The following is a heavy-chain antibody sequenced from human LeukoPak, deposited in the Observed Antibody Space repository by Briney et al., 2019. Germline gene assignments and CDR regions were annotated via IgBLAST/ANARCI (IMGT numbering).Heavy chain of an antibody. CDR3: ARASRVWGSYRRYYYFDY. CDR2: IKQDGSEK. V-gene: IGHV3-7*03. J-gene: IGHJ4*02. CDR1: GFTFSSYW. Sequence: PGGSLRLSCAASGFTFSSYWMSWVRQAPGKGLEWVANIKQDGSEKCYVDSVKGRFTISRDNAKNSLYLQMNSLRAEDTAVYYCARASRVWGSYRRYYYFDYWGQGTLVTVSS. D-gene: IGHD3-16*02.